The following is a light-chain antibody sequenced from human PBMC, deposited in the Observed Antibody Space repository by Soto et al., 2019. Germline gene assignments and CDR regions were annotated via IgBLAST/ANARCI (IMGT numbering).Light chain of an antibody. Sequence: QSALTQPPSASGSPGQSVTISCTGTSSDVGGYDYVSWYQQYPGRAPKLMIYEVTKRPSGVPDRFSGSKSGNTASLTVSGRRAEDEADYYCSTYSASNTIYLVFGGGTKLTVL. CDR2: EVT. V-gene: IGLV2-8*01. CDR3: STYSASNTIYLV. J-gene: IGLJ3*02. CDR1: SSDVGGYDY.